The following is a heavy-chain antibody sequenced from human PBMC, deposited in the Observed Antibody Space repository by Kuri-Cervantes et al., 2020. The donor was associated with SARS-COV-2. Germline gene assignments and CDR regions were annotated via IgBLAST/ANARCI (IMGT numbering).Heavy chain of an antibody. CDR2: IYYSGST. CDR3: ARGHRRWGYFDY. D-gene: IGHD3-16*01. CDR1: GGSFSGYY. Sequence: ESLKISCAVYGGSFSGYYWSWIRQPPGKGLEWIGYIYYSGSTNYNPSLKSRVTISVDTSKNQFSLKLSSVTAADTAVYYCARGHRRWGYFDYWGQGTLVTVSS. J-gene: IGHJ4*02. V-gene: IGHV4-34*01.